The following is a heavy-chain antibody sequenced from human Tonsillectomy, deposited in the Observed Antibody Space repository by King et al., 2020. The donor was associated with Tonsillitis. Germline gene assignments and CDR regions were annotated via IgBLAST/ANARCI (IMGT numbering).Heavy chain of an antibody. D-gene: IGHD1-1*01. V-gene: IGHV3-13*05. CDR3: ARAETGNRGYYGMDV. CDR2: IGIAGDP. Sequence: EVQLVESGGGLVQPGGSLRLSCAASGFTFSSYDMHWVRQGTGKRLEWVSGIGIAGDPYYPGSVKGRFTISRENAKNSLYLQMNSLRAGDTAVYYCARAETGNRGYYGMDVWGQGTTVTVSS. J-gene: IGHJ6*02. CDR1: GFTFSSYD.